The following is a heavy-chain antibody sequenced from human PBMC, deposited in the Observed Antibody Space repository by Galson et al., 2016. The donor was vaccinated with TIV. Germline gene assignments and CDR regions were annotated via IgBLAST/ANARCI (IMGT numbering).Heavy chain of an antibody. D-gene: IGHD3-22*01. CDR2: IIAIFGTT. Sequence: SVKVSCKASGGILRSYAISWVRQAPGQGLEWMGRIIAIFGTTNYAQKFQGRVTITPDESMSPAYMELSSLRSDDTAVYYCARTDTLKNYYDSIGYYPFWGQGTLVTVSS. V-gene: IGHV1-69*13. J-gene: IGHJ4*02. CDR3: ARTDTLKNYYDSIGYYPF. CDR1: GGILRSYA.